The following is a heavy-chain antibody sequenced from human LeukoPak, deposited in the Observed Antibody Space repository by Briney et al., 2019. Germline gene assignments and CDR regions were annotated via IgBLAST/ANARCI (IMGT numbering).Heavy chain of an antibody. CDR3: ARSKGGYDLVLYY. CDR2: INHSGST. CDR1: GGSFSGYY. Sequence: PSETLSLTCAVYGGSFSGYYWSWIRQPPGKGLEWIGEINHSGSTNYNPSLKSRVTISVDTSKNQFSLKLSSVTAADTAVYYCARSKGGYDLVLYYWGQGTLVTVSS. J-gene: IGHJ4*02. D-gene: IGHD5-12*01. V-gene: IGHV4-34*01.